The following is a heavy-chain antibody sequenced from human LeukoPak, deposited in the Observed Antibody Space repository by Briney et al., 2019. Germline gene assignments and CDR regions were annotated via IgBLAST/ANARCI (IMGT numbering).Heavy chain of an antibody. CDR3: ARAWGSKRYCSSTSCTYYFDY. CDR1: GGSISSSSYY. J-gene: IGHJ4*02. V-gene: IGHV4-39*07. CDR2: IYYSGST. D-gene: IGHD2-2*01. Sequence: SETLSLTCTVSGGSISSSSYYWRWIRQPPGKGLEWIGSIYYSGSTYYNPSLKSRVTISVDTSENQFSLKLSSVTAADTAVYYCARAWGSKRYCSSTSCTYYFDYWGQGTLVTVSS.